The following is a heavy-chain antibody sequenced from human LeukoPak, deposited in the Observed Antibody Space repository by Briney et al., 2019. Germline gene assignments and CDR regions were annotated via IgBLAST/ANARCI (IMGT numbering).Heavy chain of an antibody. V-gene: IGHV3-21*01. CDR2: IGSSGSYI. CDR3: AREVGTPQAFDI. J-gene: IGHJ3*02. D-gene: IGHD1-26*01. Sequence: GGSLRLSCAASGFTFSTYSMNWVRQAPGKGLEWVSSIGSSGSYIYYADSLKGRFTISRDNAKNSLYLQMNSLRAEDTAVYYCAREVGTPQAFDIWGQGTMVTVSS. CDR1: GFTFSTYS.